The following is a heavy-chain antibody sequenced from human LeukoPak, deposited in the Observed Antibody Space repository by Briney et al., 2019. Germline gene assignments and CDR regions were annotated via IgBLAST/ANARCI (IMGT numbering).Heavy chain of an antibody. Sequence: SETLSLTCTVSGGSISSGSYYWGWIRQPAGKGLEWIGRIYTSGSTNYNPSLKSRVTISVDTSKNQFSLKLSSVTAGATALKTGAGRTYYYDRFDSSGAGTLVTASP. V-gene: IGHV4-61*02. CDR3: AGRTYYYDRFDS. J-gene: IGHJ5*01. CDR1: GGSISSGSYY. D-gene: IGHD3-22*01. CDR2: IYTSGST.